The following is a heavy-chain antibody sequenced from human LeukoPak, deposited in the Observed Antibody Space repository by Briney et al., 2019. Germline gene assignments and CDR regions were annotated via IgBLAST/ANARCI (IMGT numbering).Heavy chain of an antibody. Sequence: SETLSLTCTVSGGSISSYYWSWIRQPPGKGLEWIGEINHSGSTNYNPSLKSRVTISVDTSKNQFSLKLSSVTAADTAVYYCARRRRVVTPPDYWGQGTLVTVSS. CDR2: INHSGST. V-gene: IGHV4-34*01. CDR1: GGSISSYY. D-gene: IGHD4-23*01. J-gene: IGHJ4*02. CDR3: ARRRRVVTPPDY.